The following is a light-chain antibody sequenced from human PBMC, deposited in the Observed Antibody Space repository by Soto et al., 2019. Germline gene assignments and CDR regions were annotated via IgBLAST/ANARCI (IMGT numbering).Light chain of an antibody. J-gene: IGLJ1*01. CDR1: SSDVGGYDY. CDR3: SSYAGSSTLYV. Sequence: QSALTQPPSASGSPGQSVTISCTGTSSDVGGYDYVSWYQQHPGKAPKLMIYEVNKRPSGVPDRFSGSKSGNTASLTVSGLQAEDEADYYCSSYAGSSTLYVFGTGTKLTVL. CDR2: EVN. V-gene: IGLV2-8*01.